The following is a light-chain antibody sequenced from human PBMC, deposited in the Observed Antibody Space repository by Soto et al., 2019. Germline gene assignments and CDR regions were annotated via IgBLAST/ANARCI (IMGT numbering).Light chain of an antibody. CDR1: QSISSW. CDR2: TAS. J-gene: IGKJ1*01. Sequence: DIQITQSPSTLSASVGDRVTITCRASQSISSWLAWYQQKPGKAPKLLIYTASSLESGVPSRFSGSGSGTEFTLTISSLQPDDFATYYCQQYNSYSEAFGQGTKVDIK. CDR3: QQYNSYSEA. V-gene: IGKV1-5*03.